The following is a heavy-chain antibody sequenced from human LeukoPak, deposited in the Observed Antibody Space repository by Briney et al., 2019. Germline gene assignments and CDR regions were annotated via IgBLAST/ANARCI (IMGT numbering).Heavy chain of an antibody. D-gene: IGHD2-2*01. CDR3: AREGGLGYCSSTSCSGFDP. J-gene: IGHJ5*02. V-gene: IGHV4-39*07. CDR1: GGSISISGYY. CDR2: IFYTGTT. Sequence: PSETLSLTCTVSGGSISISGYYWAWIRQPPGKGPEWIGSIFYTGTTYYNPSLKSRVTISVDTSKNQFSLKLSSVTAADTAVYYCAREGGLGYCSSTSCSGFDPWGQGTLVTVSS.